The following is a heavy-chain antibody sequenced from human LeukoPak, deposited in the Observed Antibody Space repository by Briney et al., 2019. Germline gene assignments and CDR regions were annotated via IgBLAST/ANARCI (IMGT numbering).Heavy chain of an antibody. CDR1: GYTFTGYY. CDR2: INPNSGGT. Sequence: ASVKVSCKASGYTFTGYYMHWVRQAPGQGLEWMGWINPNSGGTNYAQKFQGWVTMTRDTSISTAYMELSSLRSEDTAVYYCARARGDYGDYAAFDYWGQGTLVTVSS. J-gene: IGHJ4*02. V-gene: IGHV1-2*04. CDR3: ARARGDYGDYAAFDY. D-gene: IGHD4-17*01.